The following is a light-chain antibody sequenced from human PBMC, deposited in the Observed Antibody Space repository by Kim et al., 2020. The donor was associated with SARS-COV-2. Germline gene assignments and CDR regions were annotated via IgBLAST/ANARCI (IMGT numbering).Light chain of an antibody. Sequence: SGSTGDIGTINCRASQKVGSCPAWYKQRPGKAPKLLIYKACNLETGGPSRFSGSGSATQFTLTISSLQPDDSATYYSQQYNTYPENFGQGTKLEI. J-gene: IGKJ2*01. CDR3: QQYNTYPEN. CDR2: KAC. CDR1: QKVGSC. V-gene: IGKV1-5*03.